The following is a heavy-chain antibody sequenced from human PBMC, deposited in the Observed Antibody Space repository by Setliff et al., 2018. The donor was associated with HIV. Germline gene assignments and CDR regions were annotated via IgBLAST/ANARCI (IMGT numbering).Heavy chain of an antibody. D-gene: IGHD2-2*01. J-gene: IGHJ6*03. CDR1: GFTFNTYG. CDR2: SGNGGII. Sequence: PGGSLRLSCAASGFTFNTYGMNWVRQAPGKGLEWVSTSGNGGIIVYTDSVKGRFTMSRDNSKNTLFLQLNSLRVDDTAVYYCAKSCDVPSKPGPYYYSMDVWGKGTTVTVSS. CDR3: AKSCDVPSKPGPYYYSMDV. V-gene: IGHV3-23*01.